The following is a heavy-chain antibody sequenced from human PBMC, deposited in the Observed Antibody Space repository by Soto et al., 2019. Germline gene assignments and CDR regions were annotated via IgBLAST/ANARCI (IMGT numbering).Heavy chain of an antibody. CDR3: AKNGQPPYYYYGMDV. J-gene: IGHJ6*02. Sequence: QGQLVQSGPEVKKPGSSVKVSCKASGYTFSRYGISWVRQAPGQGLEWMGWVSGYNCDTKYAQKVQGRVTMTIETSTYTAYMELRSLTSDDTANYYCAKNGQPPYYYYGMDVWGQGTTVTVSS. CDR2: VSGYNCDT. D-gene: IGHD2-8*01. V-gene: IGHV1-18*01. CDR1: GYTFSRYG.